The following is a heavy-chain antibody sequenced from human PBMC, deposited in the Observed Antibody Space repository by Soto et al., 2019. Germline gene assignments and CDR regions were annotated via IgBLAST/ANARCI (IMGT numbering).Heavy chain of an antibody. CDR1: GFTFSTYG. J-gene: IGHJ4*02. CDR3: ARKIAGTFLQLPGF. Sequence: QEQLVESGGGVVQPGGSLRLSCAASGFTFSTYGMHWVRQAPGEGLEWVAVIASDGSNEHYADSVKGRFTISRDNSKNTLYLQMNNLRTEDTAVYHCARKIAGTFLQLPGFWGLGTLVTVSS. V-gene: IGHV3-30*03. D-gene: IGHD3-3*02. CDR2: IASDGSNE.